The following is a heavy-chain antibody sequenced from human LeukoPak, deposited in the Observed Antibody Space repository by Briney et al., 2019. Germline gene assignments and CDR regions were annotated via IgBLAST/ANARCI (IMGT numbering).Heavy chain of an antibody. Sequence: GGSLRLSCAASGFTFSSYWMNWARQAPGKGLEWVSSISSSSSYIYYADSVKGRFTISRDNAKNSPYLQMNSLRAEDTAVYYCASDYSSGLFDYWGQGTLVTVSS. CDR2: ISSSSSYI. J-gene: IGHJ4*02. D-gene: IGHD6-19*01. V-gene: IGHV3-21*01. CDR3: ASDYSSGLFDY. CDR1: GFTFSSYW.